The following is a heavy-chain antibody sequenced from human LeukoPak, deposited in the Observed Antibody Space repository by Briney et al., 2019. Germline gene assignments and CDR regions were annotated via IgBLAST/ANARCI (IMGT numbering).Heavy chain of an antibody. CDR2: IYYSGST. V-gene: IGHV4-39*01. J-gene: IGHJ3*02. Sequence: SETLSLTCTVSGGSINSSSYYWGWIRQPPGKGLEWIGSIYYSGSTYYNPSLKSRVTISVDTSKNQFSLKLSSVTAADTAVYYCARQEYSTPGENAFDIWGQGTMVTVSS. D-gene: IGHD6-6*01. CDR3: ARQEYSTPGENAFDI. CDR1: GGSINSSSYY.